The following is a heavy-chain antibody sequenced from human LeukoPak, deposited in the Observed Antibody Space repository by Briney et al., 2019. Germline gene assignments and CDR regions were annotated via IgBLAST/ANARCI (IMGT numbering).Heavy chain of an antibody. D-gene: IGHD6-19*01. CDR3: TTYSSGHY. V-gene: IGHV3-73*01. CDR2: ITTKRSNYAT. CDR1: GFTFSDSD. J-gene: IGHJ4*02. Sequence: TGGSLRLSCAASGFTFSDSDIHWDRKASGKGKEWVGRITTKRSNYATAYTASVKGRFTISRHDSENTAYLQMNSLKTEDAALYYCTTYSSGHYWGQGTLVTVSS.